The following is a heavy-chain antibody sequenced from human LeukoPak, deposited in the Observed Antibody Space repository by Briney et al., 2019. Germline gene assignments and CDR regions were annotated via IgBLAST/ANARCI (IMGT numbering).Heavy chain of an antibody. Sequence: GGSLRLSCAASGFTFSSYAMSGVRQAPGKGLEWVSAISGSGCSTYYADSVKGRFTISRDNSKNTLYMKMNSLRAEDTAVYYCAKAHRVAYAQYYFDYWGQGTLVTVSS. J-gene: IGHJ4*02. V-gene: IGHV3-23*01. CDR3: AKAHRVAYAQYYFDY. CDR1: GFTFSSYA. D-gene: IGHD2-8*02. CDR2: ISGSGCST.